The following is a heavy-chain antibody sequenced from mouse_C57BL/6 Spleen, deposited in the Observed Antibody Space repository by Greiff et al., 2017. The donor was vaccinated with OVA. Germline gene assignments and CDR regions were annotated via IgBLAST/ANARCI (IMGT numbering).Heavy chain of an antibody. CDR1: GYTFTDYY. CDR2: INPYNGGT. J-gene: IGHJ4*01. CDR3: ASYYGSSSYAMDY. Sequence: EVQGVESGPVLVKPGASVKMSCKASGYTFTDYYMNWVKQSHGKSLEWIGVINPYNGGTSYNQKFKGKATLTVDKSSSTAYMELNSLTSEDSAVYYCASYYGSSSYAMDYWGQGTSVTVSS. D-gene: IGHD1-1*01. V-gene: IGHV1-19*01.